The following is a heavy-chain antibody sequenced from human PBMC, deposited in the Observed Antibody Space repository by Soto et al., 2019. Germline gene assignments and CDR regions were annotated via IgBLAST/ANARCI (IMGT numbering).Heavy chain of an antibody. CDR2: IIPIFGTT. V-gene: IGHV1-69*13. CDR1: GGTFSSYN. D-gene: IGHD3-9*01. J-gene: IGHJ5*02. Sequence: ASVKVSCKASGGTFSSYNINWVRQAPGQGLEWMGGIIPIFGTTNYAQKFQGRVTITADESTSTVYMELSSLRSEDTAVYYCARSSYYDILTGYTTGPNWFDPWGQGTLVTVSS. CDR3: ARSSYYDILTGYTTGPNWFDP.